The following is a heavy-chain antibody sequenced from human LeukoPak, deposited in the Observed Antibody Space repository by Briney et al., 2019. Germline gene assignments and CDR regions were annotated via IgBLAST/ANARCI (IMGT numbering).Heavy chain of an antibody. CDR2: ITPDSGDT. Sequence: ASVKVSCKATGYIFTVYHIHWVRQAPGQEPERMGRITPDSGDTNYALQFQGRVTMTRDTSINTAYMDLSRLTSDDTAVYYCARDLSSTPYWELDYWGQGTLVTVSS. CDR3: ARDLSSTPYWELDY. D-gene: IGHD1-26*01. J-gene: IGHJ4*02. V-gene: IGHV1-2*06. CDR1: GYIFTVYH.